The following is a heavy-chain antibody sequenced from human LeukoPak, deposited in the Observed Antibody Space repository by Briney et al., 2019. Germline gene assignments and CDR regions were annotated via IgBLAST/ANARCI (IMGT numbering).Heavy chain of an antibody. J-gene: IGHJ4*02. CDR1: GFSFSHAP. V-gene: IGHV3-15*01. D-gene: IGHD1-1*01. CDR2: IKSKIAGGTT. CDR3: TTEYNWAFDF. Sequence: GGSLRLSCAASGFSFSHAPMSWVRQDPGKGLEWVARIKSKIAGGTTDYAAPVKGRFTISRDDSRTTLFLHMSSLETEDTAVYYCTTEYNWAFDFWGQGTLVTVSS.